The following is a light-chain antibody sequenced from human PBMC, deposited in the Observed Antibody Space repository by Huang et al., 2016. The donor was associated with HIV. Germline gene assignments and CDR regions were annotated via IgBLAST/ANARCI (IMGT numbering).Light chain of an antibody. CDR1: QDSYNY. J-gene: IGKJ1*01. V-gene: IGKV1-17*03. CDR3: LQHKNFHAPT. CDR2: GAS. Sequence: DIQLTQSPPAMAASVGDRVIITCRATQDSYNYLAWFQQQPGKAPKRLIYGASSWQTGVPSRFSGSGSGTEFTLTINNLQPEDSATYFCLQHKNFHAPTFGQGTKVEIK.